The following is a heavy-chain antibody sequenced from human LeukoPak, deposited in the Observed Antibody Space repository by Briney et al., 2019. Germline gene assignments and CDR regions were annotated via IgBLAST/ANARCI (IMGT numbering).Heavy chain of an antibody. Sequence: PGGSLRLSCVGSGFTFSTYWMSWVRQAPGKGLEWVSSISSSSSYIYYADSVKGRFTISRDNAKNSLYLQMNSLRAEDTAVYYCARDLSVVVAAPNNWFDPWGQGTLVTVSS. CDR3: ARDLSVVVAAPNNWFDP. V-gene: IGHV3-21*01. CDR2: ISSSSSYI. D-gene: IGHD2-15*01. CDR1: GFTFSTYW. J-gene: IGHJ5*02.